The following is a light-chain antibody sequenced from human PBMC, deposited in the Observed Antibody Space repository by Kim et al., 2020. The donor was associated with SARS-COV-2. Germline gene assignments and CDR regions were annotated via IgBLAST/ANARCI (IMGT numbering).Light chain of an antibody. CDR3: SAWDSSLSIWV. CDR2: RDN. CDR1: SNNVGYQG. Sequence: AGLTQPPSVSKDLRQTATLTCTGNSNNVGYQGAVWLQQHQGHPPKLLSYRDNSRPSGISDRLSASRSENTASLTITGLQPEDEADYYCSAWDSSLSIWVFGEGTQLTVL. V-gene: IGLV10-54*01. J-gene: IGLJ3*02.